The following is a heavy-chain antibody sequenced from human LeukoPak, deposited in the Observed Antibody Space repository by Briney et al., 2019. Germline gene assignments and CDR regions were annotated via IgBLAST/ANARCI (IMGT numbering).Heavy chain of an antibody. CDR2: INPNSGST. CDR3: AREGYCSGGSCSDFDY. Sequence: ASVKVSCKASGYTFTCYYMNWVRQAPGQGLEWMGWINPNSGSTNYAQKFQGRVTMTRDTSISTAYMELSRLRSDDTAVYYCAREGYCSGGSCSDFDYWVQGTLVTVSS. J-gene: IGHJ4*02. V-gene: IGHV1-2*02. D-gene: IGHD2-15*01. CDR1: GYTFTCYY.